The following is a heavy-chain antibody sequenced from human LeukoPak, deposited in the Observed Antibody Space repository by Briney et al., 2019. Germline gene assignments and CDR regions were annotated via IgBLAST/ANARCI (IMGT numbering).Heavy chain of an antibody. J-gene: IGHJ4*02. CDR1: GFTFSSYG. D-gene: IGHD3-10*01. CDR3: AREGHNLWFGTGFDF. CDR2: IRYDGSNK. V-gene: IGHV3-30*02. Sequence: GGSLRLSCAASGFTFSSYGMHWVRQAPGKGLEWVAFIRYDGSNKYYADSVKGRFTISRDNAKNSLYLQMNSLRPEDTAVYYCAREGHNLWFGTGFDFWGQGTLVTVSS.